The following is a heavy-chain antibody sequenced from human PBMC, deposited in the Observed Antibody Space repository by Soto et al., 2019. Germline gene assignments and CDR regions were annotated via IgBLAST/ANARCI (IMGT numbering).Heavy chain of an antibody. CDR3: AKTDHMDV. V-gene: IGHV3-9*01. Sequence: GGSLRLSCAASGFTFDDYAMHWVRQAPGKGLEWVSGISWNSGSIGYADSVKGRFTISRDNAKNSLYLQMDSLRAEDTALYYCAKTDHMDVWGQGTTVTVSS. CDR2: ISWNSGSI. J-gene: IGHJ6*02. CDR1: GFTFDDYA.